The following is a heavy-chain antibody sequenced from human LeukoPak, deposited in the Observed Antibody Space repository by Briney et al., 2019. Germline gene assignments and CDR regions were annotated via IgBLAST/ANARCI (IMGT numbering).Heavy chain of an antibody. CDR3: ATYYVGVGGRGY. Sequence: PSETLSLTCTVSGASVSSNSYHWSWIRQAPGTGLEWIGHSGNSDYKPSLKSRITISTDTSNNHFSLNLVSVTAADTAVYYCATYYVGVGGRGYWGPGTLVTVSS. V-gene: IGHV4-61*03. CDR2: HSGNS. J-gene: IGHJ4*02. D-gene: IGHD3-16*01. CDR1: GASVSSNSYH.